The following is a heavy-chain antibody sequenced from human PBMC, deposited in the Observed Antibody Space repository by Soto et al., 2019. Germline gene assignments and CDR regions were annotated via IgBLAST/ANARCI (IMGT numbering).Heavy chain of an antibody. J-gene: IGHJ6*02. Sequence: SETLSLTCTVSGGSISSDGDYWSWIRQHPGKGLEWIGYIYYSGSTYYNPSLKSRVTISVDTSKNQFSLKLNSVTAADTAVYYCARARMVRGIIYYYGMYVWGQGTTVTVSS. V-gene: IGHV4-31*03. CDR2: IYYSGST. CDR3: ARARMVRGIIYYYGMYV. CDR1: GGSISSDGDY. D-gene: IGHD3-10*01.